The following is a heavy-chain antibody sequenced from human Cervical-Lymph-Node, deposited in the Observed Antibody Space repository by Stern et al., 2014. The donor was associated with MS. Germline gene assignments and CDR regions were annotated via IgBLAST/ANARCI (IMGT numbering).Heavy chain of an antibody. Sequence: QVQLGQSGAEVKKPGASVKVSCEASGYTFNRYYIHWVRQAPGQGLEWMGMINPSGGSTKYAQKFQGRVTMTRDTSTSTVYMVLNSLRSDDTATYYCARDAHGDSFDYWGQGTLVTVSS. D-gene: IGHD4-17*01. CDR1: GYTFNRYY. J-gene: IGHJ4*02. CDR2: INPSGGST. CDR3: ARDAHGDSFDY. V-gene: IGHV1-46*02.